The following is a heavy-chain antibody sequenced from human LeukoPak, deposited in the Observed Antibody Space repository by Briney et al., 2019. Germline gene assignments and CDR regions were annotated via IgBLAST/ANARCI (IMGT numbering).Heavy chain of an antibody. CDR1: GFSFRTYR. Sequence: GGSLRLSCAASGFSFRTYRMNWVRQAPGKGLEWVSSISSNGDSMYYADSVKGRFTLSRDNAENSLYLQLSSLRVEDTAVYYCARGGYYFDSWGQGTLVTVSS. CDR2: ISSNGDSM. D-gene: IGHD3-16*01. J-gene: IGHJ4*02. V-gene: IGHV3-21*01. CDR3: ARGGYYFDS.